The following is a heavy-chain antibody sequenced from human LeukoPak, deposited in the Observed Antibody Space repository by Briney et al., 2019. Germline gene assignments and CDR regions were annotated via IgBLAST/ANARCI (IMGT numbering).Heavy chain of an antibody. CDR2: ISAYNGNT. V-gene: IGHV1-18*01. J-gene: IGHJ6*03. Sequence: ASVRVSCKASGYTFTSYGISWVRQAPGQGLEWMGWISAYNGNTNYAQKLQGRVTVTTDTSTSTAYMELRSLRSDDTAVYYCARDGITIFGVVKIGSHYYYYMDVWGKGTTVTVSS. CDR1: GYTFTSYG. CDR3: ARDGITIFGVVKIGSHYYYYMDV. D-gene: IGHD3-3*01.